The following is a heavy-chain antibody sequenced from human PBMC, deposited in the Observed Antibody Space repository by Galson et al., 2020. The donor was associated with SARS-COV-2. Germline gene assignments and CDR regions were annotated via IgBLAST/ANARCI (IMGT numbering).Heavy chain of an antibody. V-gene: IGHV3-33*01. J-gene: IGHJ5*02. CDR2: IWYDGSNK. CDR3: ARGDEWELAT. D-gene: IGHD1-26*01. Sequence: QLGESLKISCAASGFTFSSYGMHWVRQAPGTGLAWVAVIWYDGSNKYYADSVKGRFTISRDNSKNTLYLQMNSLRAEDTAVYYCARGDEWELATWGQGTLVTVSS. CDR1: GFTFSSYG.